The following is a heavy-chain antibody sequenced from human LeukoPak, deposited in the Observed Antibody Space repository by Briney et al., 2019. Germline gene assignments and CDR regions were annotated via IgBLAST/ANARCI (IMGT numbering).Heavy chain of an antibody. Sequence: ASVTVSCTASGYTVTSYCMHWVRQAPGQGLEWMGIISPSGASTSYAQKFQGRVTMTGDTSTNTVYMELSSLRSEDTAVYYCARSYSYGSSLDYWGRGTLVTVSS. D-gene: IGHD5-18*01. CDR2: ISPSGAST. CDR1: GYTVTSYC. CDR3: ARSYSYGSSLDY. V-gene: IGHV1-46*01. J-gene: IGHJ4*02.